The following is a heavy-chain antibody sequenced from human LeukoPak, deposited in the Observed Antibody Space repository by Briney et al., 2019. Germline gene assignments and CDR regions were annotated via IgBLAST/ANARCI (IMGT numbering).Heavy chain of an antibody. CDR2: IYYSGST. CDR1: GGSISSYY. D-gene: IGHD6-13*01. Sequence: SETLSLTCTVSGGSISSYYWGWIRQPPGKGLEWIGSIYYSGSTYYNPSLKSRVTISVDTSKNQFSLKLSSVTAADTAVYYCARHSVLYSSTWYAFDYWGQGTLVTVSS. CDR3: ARHSVLYSSTWYAFDY. V-gene: IGHV4-39*01. J-gene: IGHJ4*02.